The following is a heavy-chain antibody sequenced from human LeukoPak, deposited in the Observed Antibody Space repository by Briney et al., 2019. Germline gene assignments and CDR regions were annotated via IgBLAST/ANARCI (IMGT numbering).Heavy chain of an antibody. CDR1: GFTVSAYA. CDR3: AKYYYGSGSSDFDY. CDR2: IYDDNT. Sequence: GVSLRLSCAASGFTVSAYAMAWVRQAPGKGLEWVSTIYDDNTYYADSVKGRFTISRDNSKNTLYLQMNSLRAEDTAVYYCAKYYYGSGSSDFDYWGQGTLVTVSS. V-gene: IGHV3-23*01. J-gene: IGHJ4*02. D-gene: IGHD3-10*01.